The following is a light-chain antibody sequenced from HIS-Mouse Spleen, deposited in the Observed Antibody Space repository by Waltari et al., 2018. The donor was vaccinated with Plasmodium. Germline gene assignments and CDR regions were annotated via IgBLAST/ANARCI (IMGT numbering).Light chain of an antibody. V-gene: IGLV1-51*01. CDR1: RATLGSNY. Sequence: QSVLTQPPSVSAAPGQKVTISCSGGRATLGSNYVSWYHQLPGTAPKLLIYDNNKRPSGIPDRFSGSKSGTSATLGITGLQTGDEADYYCGTWDSSLSAGVVFGGGTKLTVL. CDR3: GTWDSSLSAGVV. J-gene: IGLJ2*01. CDR2: DNN.